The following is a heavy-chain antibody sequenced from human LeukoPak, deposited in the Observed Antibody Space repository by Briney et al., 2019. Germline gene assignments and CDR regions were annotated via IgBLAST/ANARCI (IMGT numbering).Heavy chain of an antibody. CDR3: ARYGRYRAFDI. J-gene: IGHJ3*02. CDR1: GFTSSAYW. D-gene: IGHD1-26*01. CDR2: INSDVSTT. Sequence: GGSLRFSCAASGFTSSAYWMHWVRQVPGKGLVWVSRINSDVSTTNYADSVKGRFTISRDNAKNTIYLQMNSLRAEGTAVYYCARYGRYRAFDIWGPGTVVTVSS. V-gene: IGHV3-74*01.